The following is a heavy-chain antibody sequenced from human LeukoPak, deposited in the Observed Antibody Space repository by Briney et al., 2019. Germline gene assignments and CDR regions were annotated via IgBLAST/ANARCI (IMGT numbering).Heavy chain of an antibody. J-gene: IGHJ6*02. Sequence: KPSETLSLTCTVSGGSISSGGYYWSWIRQHPGKGLEWIGYIYYSGSTYYNPSLKSRVTISVDTSKNQFSLKLSSVTAADTAVYYCARQSGYCSSTSCPYYYYYGMDVWGQGTTVTVSS. CDR3: ARQSGYCSSTSCPYYYYYGMDV. CDR1: GGSISSGGYY. V-gene: IGHV4-31*03. CDR2: IYYSGST. D-gene: IGHD2-2*01.